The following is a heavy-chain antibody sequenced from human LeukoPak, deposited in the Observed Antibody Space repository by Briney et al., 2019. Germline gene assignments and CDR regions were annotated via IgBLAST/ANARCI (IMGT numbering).Heavy chain of an antibody. CDR2: ISWNSGSI. CDR1: GFTFDDYA. Sequence: PGGSLRLSCAASGFTFDDYAMHWARQAPGKGLEWVSGISWNSGSIGYADSVKGRFTISRDNAKNSLYLQMNSLRAEDTAVYYCARASQYYYGSGGILHTWGQGTLVTVSS. J-gene: IGHJ4*02. D-gene: IGHD3-10*01. V-gene: IGHV3-9*01. CDR3: ARASQYYYGSGGILHT.